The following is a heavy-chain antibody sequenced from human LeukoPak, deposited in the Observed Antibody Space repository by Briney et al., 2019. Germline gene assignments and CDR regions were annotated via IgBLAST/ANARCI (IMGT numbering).Heavy chain of an antibody. V-gene: IGHV6-1*01. CDR2: TYYRSKWYN. CDR1: GDSVSSNSAA. CDR3: ARGHYDILTGYYEDNWFDP. D-gene: IGHD3-9*01. Sequence: SQTLSLTCAISGDSVSSNSAAWNWIRQSPSRGLEWLGRTYYRSKWYNDYAVSVKSRITINPDTSKNQFSLQLNSVTPEDTAVYYCARGHYDILTGYYEDNWFDPWGQGTLVIVSS. J-gene: IGHJ5*02.